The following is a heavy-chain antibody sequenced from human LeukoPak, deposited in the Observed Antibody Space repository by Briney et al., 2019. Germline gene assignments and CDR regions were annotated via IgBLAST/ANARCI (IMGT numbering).Heavy chain of an antibody. CDR1: GGTFSSYA. CDR3: ATGYCSSTSCLYFDY. J-gene: IGHJ4*02. V-gene: IGHV1-69*13. D-gene: IGHD2-2*03. Sequence: SVKVSCKASGGTFSSYAITWVRQAPGQGLEWMGRIIPIFGTANYAQKFQGRVTITSDESTRTAYMELSSLRSEDTAVYYCATGYCSSTSCLYFDYWGQGTLVTVSS. CDR2: IIPIFGTA.